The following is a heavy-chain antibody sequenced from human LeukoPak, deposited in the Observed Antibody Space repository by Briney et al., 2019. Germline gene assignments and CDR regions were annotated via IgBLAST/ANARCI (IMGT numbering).Heavy chain of an antibody. CDR1: GFTVSSNY. J-gene: IGHJ6*03. CDR3: ARANQRQGDRKKITIFGVVTFNYYYYMDV. D-gene: IGHD3-3*01. CDR2: INHSGST. V-gene: IGHV4-34*01. Sequence: GSLRLSCAASGFTVSSNYMSWIRQPPGKGLEWIGKINHSGSTNYNPSLKSRVTISVDTSNKQFYLNLNSVTAADTAVYYCARANQRQGDRKKITIFGVVTFNYYYYMDVWGKGTTVTVSS.